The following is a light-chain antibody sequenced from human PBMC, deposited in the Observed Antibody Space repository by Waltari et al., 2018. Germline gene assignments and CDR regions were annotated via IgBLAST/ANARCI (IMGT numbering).Light chain of an antibody. J-gene: IGKJ4*01. V-gene: IGKV4-1*01. CDR2: WAS. Sequence: DIVMTNYPDSLAVSLGESATINCPSRQSVLYIYDKKNYLAWYQQKPGQPPKVLISWASTRESGVPDRFSGSGSGSDFTLTISSLQAEDVAVYYCQQYYAPLLTFGGGTKVEIK. CDR3: QQYYAPLLT. CDR1: QSVLYIYDKKNY.